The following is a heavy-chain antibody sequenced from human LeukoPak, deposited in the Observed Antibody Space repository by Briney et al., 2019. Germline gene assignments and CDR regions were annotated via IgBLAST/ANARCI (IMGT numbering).Heavy chain of an antibody. V-gene: IGHV1-2*02. CDR2: INPNSGGT. CDR3: ARADSSSRLGYYYYYMDV. Sequence: ASVKVSCKASGYTFTGYYMHWVRQAPGQGLEWMGWINPNSGGTNYAQKFQGRVTMTRDTSISTAYMELSRLRSDDTAVYYCARADSSSRLGYYYYYMDVWGKGTTVTISS. CDR1: GYTFTGYY. D-gene: IGHD6-13*01. J-gene: IGHJ6*03.